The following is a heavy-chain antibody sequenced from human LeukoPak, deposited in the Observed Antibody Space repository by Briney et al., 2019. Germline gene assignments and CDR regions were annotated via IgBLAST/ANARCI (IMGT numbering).Heavy chain of an antibody. D-gene: IGHD4/OR15-4a*01. CDR3: AKEGGDYGAFEY. CDR2: TSSSDPGT. J-gene: IGHJ4*02. CDR1: GFPLSSYA. V-gene: IGHV3-23*01. Sequence: GGSLRLSCAASGFPLSSYAMSWVRQGPGKGLEWVAATSSSDPGTYHADSVRGRFTISRDNSKNTLYLQMNSLRGEDTAVYYCAKEGGDYGAFEYWGQGTLVTVSS.